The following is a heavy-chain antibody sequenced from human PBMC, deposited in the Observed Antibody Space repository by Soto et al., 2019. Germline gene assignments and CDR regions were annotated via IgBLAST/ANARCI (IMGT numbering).Heavy chain of an antibody. CDR2: IYYSGST. CDR3: ARALDMVRGVIKLGDWFDP. J-gene: IGHJ5*02. V-gene: IGHV4-31*03. D-gene: IGHD3-10*01. CDR1: GGSISSGGYY. Sequence: QVQLQESGPGLVKPSQTLSLTCTVSGGSISSGGYYWSWIRQHPGKGLEGIGYIYYSGSTYYNPSLKSRVTISVDTSKNQFSLKLSSVTAADTAVYYCARALDMVRGVIKLGDWFDPWGQGTLVTVSS.